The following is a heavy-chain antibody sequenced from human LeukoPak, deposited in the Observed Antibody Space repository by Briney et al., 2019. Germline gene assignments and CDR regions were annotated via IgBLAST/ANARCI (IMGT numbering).Heavy chain of an antibody. CDR2: INPNSGGT. D-gene: IGHD6-19*01. CDR1: GYTFTGYY. V-gene: IGHV1-2*02. J-gene: IGHJ4*02. CDR3: ARDRRPGIAVAGTY. Sequence: ASVKVSCKASGYTFTGYYMHWVGQAPGQGLEWMGWINPNSGGTNYAQKFQGRVTMTRDTSISTAYMELSRLRSDDTAVYYCARDRRPGIAVAGTYWGQGTLVTVSS.